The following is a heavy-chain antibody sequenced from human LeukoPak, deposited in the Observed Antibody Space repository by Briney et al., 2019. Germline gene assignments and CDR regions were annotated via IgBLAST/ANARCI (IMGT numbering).Heavy chain of an antibody. J-gene: IGHJ4*02. V-gene: IGHV3-7*01. D-gene: IGHD3-22*01. CDR2: IKQDGSEK. CDR1: GFTFSSYW. CDR3: ARDDYYDSRGG. Sequence: HPGGSQRLSCAASGFTFSSYWMSWVRQAPGKGLEWVANIKQDGSEKYYVDSVKGRFTISRDNAKNSLYLQMNSLRAEDTAVYYCARDDYYDSRGGWGQGTLVTVSS.